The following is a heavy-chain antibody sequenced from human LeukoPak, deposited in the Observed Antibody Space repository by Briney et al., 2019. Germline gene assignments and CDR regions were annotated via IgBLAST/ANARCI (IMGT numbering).Heavy chain of an antibody. V-gene: IGHV1-18*04. D-gene: IGHD4-17*01. CDR1: GYTFTSYG. CDR2: ISAYNDNT. CDR3: ARDDLHGDLDFDY. Sequence: ASVKVFCKASGYTFTSYGISWVRQAPGQGLEWMGWISAYNDNTNYAQKLQGRVTMTTDTFTNTAYMELRSLRSDDTAVYYCARDDLHGDLDFDYWGQGTLVTVSS. J-gene: IGHJ4*02.